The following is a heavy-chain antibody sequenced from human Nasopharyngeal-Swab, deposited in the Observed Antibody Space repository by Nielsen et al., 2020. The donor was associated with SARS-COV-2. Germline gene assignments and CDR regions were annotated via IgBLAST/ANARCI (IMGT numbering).Heavy chain of an antibody. CDR1: GFTVGSNY. J-gene: IGHJ6*04. CDR2: IYSGGST. CDR3: ARGTSSSWFVAREGMDV. Sequence: GGSLRLSCAASGFTVGSNYMTWVRQAPGKGLEWVSLIYSGGSTYYADSVKGRFTISRDNSKNTLYLQMNNLRAEDTAVYYCARGTSSSWFVAREGMDVWGKGTTVTVSS. D-gene: IGHD6-13*01. V-gene: IGHV3-53*01.